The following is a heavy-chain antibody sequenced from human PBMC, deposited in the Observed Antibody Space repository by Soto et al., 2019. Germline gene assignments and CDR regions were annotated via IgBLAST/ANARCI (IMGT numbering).Heavy chain of an antibody. CDR2: ISSSGSTI. CDR3: ARDNVENGMDV. Sequence: GGSRRRSCAASGFTFSRYEMNWVRQAPGKGLEWVSYISSSGSTIYYADSVKGRFTISRDNAKNSLYLQMNSLRAEDTAVYYCARDNVENGMDVWGQGTTVTVSS. D-gene: IGHD1-1*01. V-gene: IGHV3-48*03. CDR1: GFTFSRYE. J-gene: IGHJ6*02.